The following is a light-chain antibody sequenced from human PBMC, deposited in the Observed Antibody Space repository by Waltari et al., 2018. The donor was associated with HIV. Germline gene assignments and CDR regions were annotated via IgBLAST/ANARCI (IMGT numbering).Light chain of an antibody. V-gene: IGLV2-23*01. CDR2: EGT. CDR1: PGAVGSYYL. J-gene: IGLJ3*02. CDR3: RSYAAHNTRV. Sequence: QSALTQPASVSGSPGLSLTISCTVTPGAVGSYYLISWYQQHPGKAPNQISYEGTKRPSGVSNRGSGSKSGNTAYLTMSGLQADAEADYYCRSYAAHNTRVFGGGTKVTVL.